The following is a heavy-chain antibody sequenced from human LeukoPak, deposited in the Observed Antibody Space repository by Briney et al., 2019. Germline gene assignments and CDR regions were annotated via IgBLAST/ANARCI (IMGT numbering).Heavy chain of an antibody. CDR3: ARGESSTKFGY. Sequence: ASVKVSYKSSGYTFTSYFIHGVRQAPGQGLEWMGIINPSGRTTSYAQKFQGRVTMPRDTSTSTVYMELSSLRSEDTAVYYCARGESSTKFGYWGEGTLVTVSS. D-gene: IGHD6-13*01. CDR1: GYTFTSYF. J-gene: IGHJ4*02. CDR2: INPSGRTT. V-gene: IGHV1-46*01.